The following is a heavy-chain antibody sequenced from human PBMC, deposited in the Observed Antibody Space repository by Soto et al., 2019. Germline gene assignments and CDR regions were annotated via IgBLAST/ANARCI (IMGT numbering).Heavy chain of an antibody. D-gene: IGHD5-12*01. CDR2: IYNSGST. CDR1: GGSISSGGYY. J-gene: IGHJ6*02. V-gene: IGHV4-31*03. Sequence: SETLSLTCTVSGGSISSGGYYWSWIRQHPGKGLEWIGYIYNSGSTYYNKSLKNRVTISVDTSKNQFSLKLSSVTAADTAVYYCASRDIVATTPKKKESGYYGMDVWGQGTTVTVSS. CDR3: ASRDIVATTPKKKESGYYGMDV.